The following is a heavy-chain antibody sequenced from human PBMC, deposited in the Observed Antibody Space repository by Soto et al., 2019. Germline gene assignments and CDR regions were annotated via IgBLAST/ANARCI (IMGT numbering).Heavy chain of an antibody. CDR2: MNPNSGNT. J-gene: IGHJ6*03. D-gene: IGHD3-3*01. Sequence: SLQGACQAAGYAFTSYHTNWRPQETTQGLEWMGWMNPNSGNTGYAQKFQGRVTMSRNTSISTAYMELSSLRSEDTAVYYCARAVRTIFGVVIRLYYYYYMDVWGKGTTVTVSS. CDR1: GYAFTSYH. CDR3: ARAVRTIFGVVIRLYYYYYMDV. V-gene: IGHV1-8*01.